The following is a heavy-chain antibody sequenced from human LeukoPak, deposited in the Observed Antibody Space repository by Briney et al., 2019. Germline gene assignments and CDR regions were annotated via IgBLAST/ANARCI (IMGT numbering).Heavy chain of an antibody. CDR2: ISGSGGST. J-gene: IGHJ5*02. Sequence: SGGSLRLSCAASGFTFNNYAMSWVRQAPGKGLEWVSAISGSGGSTYYADSVKGRFTISRDISKNTLYLQMNSQRAEDTAVYYCARGSSGWFDDNWFDPWGQGTLVTVSS. D-gene: IGHD6-19*01. CDR1: GFTFNNYA. V-gene: IGHV3-23*01. CDR3: ARGSSGWFDDNWFDP.